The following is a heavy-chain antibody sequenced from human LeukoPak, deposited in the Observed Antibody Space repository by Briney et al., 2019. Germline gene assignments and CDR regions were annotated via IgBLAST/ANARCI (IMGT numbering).Heavy chain of an antibody. CDR2: IYYSGST. D-gene: IGHD3-22*01. V-gene: IGHV4-39*07. CDR3: ARGGYYDSSGRNWFDP. CDR1: GGSISSSSYY. Sequence: TSETLSLTCTVSGGSISSSSYYWGWIRQPPGKGLEWIGSIYYSGSTYYNPSLKSRVTISVDTSKNQFSLKLSSVTAADTAVYYCARGGYYDSSGRNWFDPWGQGTLVTVSS. J-gene: IGHJ5*02.